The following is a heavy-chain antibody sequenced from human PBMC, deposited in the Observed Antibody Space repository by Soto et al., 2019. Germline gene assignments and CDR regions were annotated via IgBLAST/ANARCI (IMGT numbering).Heavy chain of an antibody. V-gene: IGHV3-33*01. Sequence: QVQLVESGGGVVQPGRSLRLSCAASGFTFSSYGMHWVRQAPGKGLEWVAVIWYDGSNKYYADSVKGRFTISRDNSKNTLYLQMNSLRAEDTAVSYCARDWYSSSWYYYYYGMDVWGQGTTVTVSS. CDR3: ARDWYSSSWYYYYYGMDV. CDR1: GFTFSSYG. CDR2: IWYDGSNK. J-gene: IGHJ6*02. D-gene: IGHD6-13*01.